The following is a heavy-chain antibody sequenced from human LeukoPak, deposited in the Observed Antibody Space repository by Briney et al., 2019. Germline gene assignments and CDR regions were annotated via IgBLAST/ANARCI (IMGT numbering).Heavy chain of an antibody. CDR1: GFTFSSYS. CDR3: ARANPVYYYDSSGSTDAFDI. D-gene: IGHD3-22*01. V-gene: IGHV3-21*01. Sequence: PAGSLRLSCAASGFTFSSYSMNWVRPAPGNGLEWVSSISSSSTYIYYADTVKGRFNISRDNAKNSLYLQMNSLRAEDTAVYYCARANPVYYYDSSGSTDAFDIWGQGTMVTVSS. CDR2: ISSSSTYI. J-gene: IGHJ3*02.